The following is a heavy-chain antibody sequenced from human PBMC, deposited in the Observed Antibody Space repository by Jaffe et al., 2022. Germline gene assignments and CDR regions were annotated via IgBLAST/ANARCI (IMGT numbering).Heavy chain of an antibody. V-gene: IGHV4-38-2*02. D-gene: IGHD3-10*01. CDR3: ARDPGGYGSGSYYRGNWFDP. CDR1: GYSISSGYY. CDR2: IYHSGST. Sequence: QVQLQESGPGLVKPSETLSLTCAVSGYSISSGYYWGWIRQPPGKGLEWIGSIYHSGSTYYNPSLKSRVTISVDTSKNQFSLKLSSVTAADTAVYYCARDPGGYGSGSYYRGNWFDPWGQGTLVTVSS. J-gene: IGHJ5*02.